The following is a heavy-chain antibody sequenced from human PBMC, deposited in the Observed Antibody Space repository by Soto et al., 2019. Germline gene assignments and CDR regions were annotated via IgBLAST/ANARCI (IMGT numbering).Heavy chain of an antibody. J-gene: IGHJ4*02. V-gene: IGHV4-39*01. CDR2: IFYSGST. CDR3: ARHGLREYLFPPLHY. D-gene: IGHD3-3*01. CDR1: GGSISSGRYS. Sequence: PSETLSLTCTVSGGSISSGRYSWGWIRQPPGKGLEWIGNIFYSGSTYYNPSLKSRVTISVDTSQSQFSLKLTSLTAADTAFYYCARHGLREYLFPPLHYSGPAPLVTVPS.